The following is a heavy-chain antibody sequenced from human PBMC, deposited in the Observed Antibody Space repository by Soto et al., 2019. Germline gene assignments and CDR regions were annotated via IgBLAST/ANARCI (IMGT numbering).Heavy chain of an antibody. Sequence: GGSLRLSCAASGFTFDDYAMHWVRQAPGKGLEWVSGISWNSGSIGYADSVKGRFTISRDNAKNSLYLQMNSLRAEDTALYYCAKDLIPGYDSSGCGFDYWGQGTLVTVSS. CDR3: AKDLIPGYDSSGCGFDY. D-gene: IGHD3-22*01. J-gene: IGHJ4*02. CDR2: ISWNSGSI. V-gene: IGHV3-9*01. CDR1: GFTFDDYA.